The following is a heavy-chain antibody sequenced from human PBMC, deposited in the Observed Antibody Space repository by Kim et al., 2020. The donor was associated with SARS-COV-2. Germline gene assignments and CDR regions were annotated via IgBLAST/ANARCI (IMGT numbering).Heavy chain of an antibody. Sequence: GGSLRLSCAASGFTFSSYWMSWVRQAPGKGLEWVANIKQDGSEKYYVDSVKGRFTISRDNAKNSLYLQMNSLRAEDTAVYYCARDGGYSYGVGDAFDIWGQGTMVTVSS. V-gene: IGHV3-7*01. CDR1: GFTFSSYW. J-gene: IGHJ3*02. CDR3: ARDGGYSYGVGDAFDI. D-gene: IGHD5-18*01. CDR2: IKQDGSEK.